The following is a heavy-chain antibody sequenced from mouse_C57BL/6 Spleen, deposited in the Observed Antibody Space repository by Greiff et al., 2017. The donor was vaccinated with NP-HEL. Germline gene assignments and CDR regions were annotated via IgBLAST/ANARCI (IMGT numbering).Heavy chain of an antibody. CDR2: IYPGSGNT. CDR1: GYTFTDYY. D-gene: IGHD1-1*01. V-gene: IGHV1-76*01. Sequence: LVESGAELVRPGASVKLSCKASGYTFTDYYINWVKQRPGQGLEWIARIYPGSGNTYYNEKFKGKATLTAEKSSSTAYMQLSSLTSEDSAVYFCARDYGSSLYFDYWGQGTTLTVSS. J-gene: IGHJ2*01. CDR3: ARDYGSSLYFDY.